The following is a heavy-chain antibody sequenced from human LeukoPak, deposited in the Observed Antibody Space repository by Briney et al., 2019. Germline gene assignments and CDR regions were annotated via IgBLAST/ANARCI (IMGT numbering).Heavy chain of an antibody. J-gene: IGHJ4*02. CDR1: GFTFSSYA. Sequence: GGSLRLSCAASGFTFSSYAMSWVRQAPGKGLEWVSAISGSGGSTYYADSVKGRFTISRDNSKNTLYLQMNSLKTEDTAVYYCTTALPYYDFWSENSEYWGQGTLVTVSS. V-gene: IGHV3-23*01. CDR3: TTALPYYDFWSENSEY. D-gene: IGHD3-3*01. CDR2: ISGSGGST.